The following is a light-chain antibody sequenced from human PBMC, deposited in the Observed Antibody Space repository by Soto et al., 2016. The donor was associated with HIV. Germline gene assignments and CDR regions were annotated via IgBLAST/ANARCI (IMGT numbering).Light chain of an antibody. J-gene: IGKJ1*01. CDR1: EGISSY. CDR3: QQYYSYPWT. V-gene: IGKV1-8*01. CDR2: DAS. Sequence: IQMTQSPSSLSASTGDRVTITCRASEGISSYLAWYQQKPGKAPQLLIYDASTLKSGVPSRFSGSGSGTDLTLTIRGLQSEDFATYYCQQYYSYPWTFGQGTKVEMK.